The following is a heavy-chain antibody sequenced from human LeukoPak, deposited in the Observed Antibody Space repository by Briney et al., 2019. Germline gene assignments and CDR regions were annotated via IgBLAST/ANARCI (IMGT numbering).Heavy chain of an antibody. V-gene: IGHV1-46*01. CDR2: INPSGGST. Sequence: ASVKVSCKASGYTFTGYYMHWVRQAPGQGLEWMGIINPSGGSTSYAQKFQGRVTMTRDTSTSTVYMELSSLRSEDTAVYYCARAFRYSGSYRTPFDYWGQGTLVTVSS. D-gene: IGHD1-26*01. CDR3: ARAFRYSGSYRTPFDY. CDR1: GYTFTGYY. J-gene: IGHJ4*02.